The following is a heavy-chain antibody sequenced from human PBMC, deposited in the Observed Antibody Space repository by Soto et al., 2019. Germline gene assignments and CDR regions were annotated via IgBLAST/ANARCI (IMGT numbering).Heavy chain of an antibody. Sequence: LETLSLTCTVSGGSISSYYWSWIRQPPGKGLEWIGYIYYSGSTNYNPSLKSRVTISVDTSKNQFSLKLSSVTAADTAVYYCARELWFGETNWFDPWGQGTLVTVSS. CDR3: ARELWFGETNWFDP. D-gene: IGHD3-10*01. J-gene: IGHJ5*02. CDR2: IYYSGST. CDR1: GGSISSYY. V-gene: IGHV4-59*01.